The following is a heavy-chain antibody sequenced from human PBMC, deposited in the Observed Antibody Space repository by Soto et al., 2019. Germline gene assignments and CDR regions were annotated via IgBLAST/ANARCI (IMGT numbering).Heavy chain of an antibody. D-gene: IGHD2-2*01. CDR2: ISWNSGSI. CDR1: GFKFDDFA. CDR3: AKDISTGSTNTWAVFDH. J-gene: IGHJ4*02. V-gene: IGHV3-9*01. Sequence: EVNLVESGGGLGQPGRSLRLSCAVSGFKFDDFAMHWVRQAPGKGLEWVSGISWNSGSIDYADSVKGRFTISRDNAKNSLYLQMNSLRREDTAFYYCAKDISTGSTNTWAVFDHWGQGALVIVSS.